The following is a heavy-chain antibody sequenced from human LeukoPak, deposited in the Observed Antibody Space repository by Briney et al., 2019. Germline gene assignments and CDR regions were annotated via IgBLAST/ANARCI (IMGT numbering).Heavy chain of an antibody. Sequence: SETLSLTCTVSGGSISSYYWSWIRQPPGKGLEWIGYIYYRGSTNYNPSLNSRATISVDTSMNQFSLKLNSVTAADTAVYYCARIYTTGWNYFDNWGQGTLVTVSS. CDR1: GGSISSYY. V-gene: IGHV4-59*01. CDR2: IYYRGST. CDR3: ARIYTTGWNYFDN. J-gene: IGHJ4*02. D-gene: IGHD6-19*01.